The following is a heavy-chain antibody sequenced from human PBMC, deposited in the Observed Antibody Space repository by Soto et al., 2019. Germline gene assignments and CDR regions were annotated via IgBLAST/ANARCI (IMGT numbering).Heavy chain of an antibody. CDR3: ARESGYYTGLDY. D-gene: IGHD3-3*01. CDR2: IYHSGST. CDR1: GGSISSSSYY. V-gene: IGHV4-39*07. J-gene: IGHJ4*02. Sequence: PSETLSLTCTVSGGSISSSSYYWGWIRQPPGKGLEWIGSIYHSGSTYYNPSLKSRVTISVDRSKNQFSLKLSSVTAADTAVYYCARESGYYTGLDYWGQGTLVTVSS.